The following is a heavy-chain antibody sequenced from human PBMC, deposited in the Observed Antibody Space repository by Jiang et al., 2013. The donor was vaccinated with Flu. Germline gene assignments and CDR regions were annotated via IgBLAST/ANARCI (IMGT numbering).Heavy chain of an antibody. J-gene: IGHJ3*02. CDR3: ARQQRWLQLYDAFDI. Sequence: KPTQTLTLTCTFSGFSLSTSGMCVSWIRQPPGKALEWLALIDWDDDKYYSTSLKTRLTISKDTSKNQVVLTMTNMDPVDTATYYCARQQRWLQLYDAFDIWGQGTMVTVSS. D-gene: IGHD5-24*01. V-gene: IGHV2-70*01. CDR2: IDWDDDK. CDR1: GFSLSTSGMC.